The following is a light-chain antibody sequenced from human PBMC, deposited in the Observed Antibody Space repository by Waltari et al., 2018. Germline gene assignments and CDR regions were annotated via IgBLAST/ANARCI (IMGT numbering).Light chain of an antibody. V-gene: IGLV2-8*01. J-gene: IGLJ2*01. CDR3: SSFAGSSQML. CDR1: SSDVGGFDY. CDR2: EVS. Sequence: QSALTQPPSASGSPGQSVTIPCTGTSSDVGGFDYVPWYQQHPGKVPRLMIYEVSKRPSGVPDRFSGSKSGNTASLTVSGLQVEDEADYYCSSFAGSSQMLFGGGTKLTVL.